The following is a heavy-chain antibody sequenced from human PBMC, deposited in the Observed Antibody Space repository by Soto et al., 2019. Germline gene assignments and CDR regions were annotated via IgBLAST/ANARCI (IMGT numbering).Heavy chain of an antibody. D-gene: IGHD3-10*01. CDR1: GFSLSTSGVG. CDR2: IYWDDDK. CDR3: AHGGYSFTIVRGVGVWFDP. V-gene: IGHV2-5*02. J-gene: IGHJ5*02. Sequence: QITLKESGPTLVKPTQTLTLTCTFSGFSLSTSGVGVGWIRQPPGKALEGLALIYWDDDKRYSPSLKSRLTITKDTSKNPVVLTMTNMDPVDTTTYYCAHGGYSFTIVRGVGVWFDPWGQGTLVTVSS.